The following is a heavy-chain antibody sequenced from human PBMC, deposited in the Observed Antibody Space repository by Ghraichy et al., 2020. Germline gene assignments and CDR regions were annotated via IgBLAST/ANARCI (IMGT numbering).Heavy chain of an antibody. CDR1: GYTFTNHY. CDR3: ARGYGSGTYYSYCYGMDV. D-gene: IGHD3-10*01. Sequence: ASVKVSCKASGYTFTNHYMHWVRQAPGQGLEWMGIINPTGGSTTYAQKFQGRVTMTGDTSTSTVYMELSSLRSEDTAVYYCARGYGSGTYYSYCYGMDVWGQGTTVTVSS. V-gene: IGHV1-46*01. CDR2: INPTGGST. J-gene: IGHJ6*02.